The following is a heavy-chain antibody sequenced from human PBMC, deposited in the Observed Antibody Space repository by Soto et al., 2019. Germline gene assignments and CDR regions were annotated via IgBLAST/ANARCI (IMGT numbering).Heavy chain of an antibody. CDR3: ARAVFGEPLNYSGMDV. CDR1: GYTFTSYA. Sequence: QVQLVQSGAEVKKPGASVKVSCKASGYTFTSYAMHWVRQAPGQRLEWMGWINAGNGNTKYSQKFQGRVTITRDTSASTAYMELSSLRSEDTAVYYCARAVFGEPLNYSGMDVWGQGTTVTVSS. J-gene: IGHJ6*02. D-gene: IGHD3-10*02. CDR2: INAGNGNT. V-gene: IGHV1-3*01.